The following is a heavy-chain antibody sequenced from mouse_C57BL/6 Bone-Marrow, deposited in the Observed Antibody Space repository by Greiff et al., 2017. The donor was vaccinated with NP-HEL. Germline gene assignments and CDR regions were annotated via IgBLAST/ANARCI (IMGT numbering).Heavy chain of an antibody. V-gene: IGHV5-12*01. D-gene: IGHD1-1*01. CDR3: ARRGYGSGYDAMDY. Sequence: EVKLQESGGGLVQPGGSLKLSCAASGFTFSDYYMYWVRQTPEQRLEWVGFISTGGGSTYYADTVKGRFTFSRDNAKNTLYLQMSRLKSEDTAMYDCARRGYGSGYDAMDYWGQGTSVTVSS. CDR1: GFTFSDYY. J-gene: IGHJ4*01. CDR2: ISTGGGST.